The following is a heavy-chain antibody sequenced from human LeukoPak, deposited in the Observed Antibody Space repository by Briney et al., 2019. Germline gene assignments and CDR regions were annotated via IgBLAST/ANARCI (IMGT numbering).Heavy chain of an antibody. D-gene: IGHD4-17*01. CDR2: IRNDGSQE. CDR3: AKDGAGTDYDELGYSDS. Sequence: PGGSLRLSCAASGFMFSSYGMHWIRQAPGKGLEWVAFIRNDGSQEFYADFGKGRFTISRDNSRNIVYLQLSRLRSEDTSTYFCAKDGAGTDYDELGYSDSWGQGTLVAVSS. V-gene: IGHV3-30*02. J-gene: IGHJ4*02. CDR1: GFMFSSYG.